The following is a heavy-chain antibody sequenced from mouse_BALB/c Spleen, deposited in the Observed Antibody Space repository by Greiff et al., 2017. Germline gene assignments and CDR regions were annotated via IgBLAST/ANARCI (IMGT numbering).Heavy chain of an antibody. CDR1: GFTFSSYT. V-gene: IGHV5-12-2*01. CDR3: AREGYDYDGEYYFDY. Sequence: EVKVVESGGGLVQPGGSLKLSCAASGFTFSSYTMSWVRQTPEKRLEWVAYISNGGGSTYYPDTVKGRFTISRDNAKNTLYLQMSSLKSEDTAMYYCAREGYDYDGEYYFDYWGQGTTLTVSS. J-gene: IGHJ2*01. CDR2: ISNGGGST. D-gene: IGHD2-4*01.